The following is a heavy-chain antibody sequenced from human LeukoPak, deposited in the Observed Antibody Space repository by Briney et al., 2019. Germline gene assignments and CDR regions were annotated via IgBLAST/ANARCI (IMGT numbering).Heavy chain of an antibody. V-gene: IGHV3-23*01. Sequence: GGSLRLSCAASGFTFSSYAMSWVRQAPGKGLEWVSAISGSGGSTYYADSVKGRFTISRDNSKNTLYLQMNSLRAEDTAVYYCAKVGGYYYGSGSLLHYWGQGTLVTVSS. CDR2: ISGSGGST. CDR3: AKVGGYYYGSGSLLHY. J-gene: IGHJ4*02. D-gene: IGHD3-10*01. CDR1: GFTFSSYA.